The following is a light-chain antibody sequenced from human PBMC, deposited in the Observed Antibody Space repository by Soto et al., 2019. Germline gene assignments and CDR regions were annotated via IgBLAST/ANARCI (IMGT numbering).Light chain of an antibody. V-gene: IGLV2-14*03. CDR3: SSYTSSSTVV. CDR1: SSDVGGYNY. CDR2: DVS. Sequence: QSVLTQPASVSGSPGQSITISCTGTSSDVGGYNYVSWYQQHPGKAPKLMIYDVSNRPSGVSNRFSGSKSGNTASLTISGLEDEDAADYYCSSYTSSSTVVFGGGTKVTVL. J-gene: IGLJ2*01.